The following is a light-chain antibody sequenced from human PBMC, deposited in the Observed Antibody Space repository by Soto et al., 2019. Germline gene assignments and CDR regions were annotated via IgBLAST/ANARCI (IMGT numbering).Light chain of an antibody. CDR3: PQYGSAPYT. Sequence: EIVLTQSPGTLSLSPGERATLSCRASQSVSSSYLAWYQQKPGQAPSLLIYGASSRATGIPDRFSGSGSGTDFAVTISRLEPEDVAVYYCPQYGSAPYTFGRGTKLEIK. V-gene: IGKV3-20*01. CDR2: GAS. J-gene: IGKJ2*01. CDR1: QSVSSSY.